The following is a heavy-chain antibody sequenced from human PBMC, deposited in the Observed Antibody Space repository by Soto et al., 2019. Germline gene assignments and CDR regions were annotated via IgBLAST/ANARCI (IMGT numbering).Heavy chain of an antibody. D-gene: IGHD2-15*01. CDR3: AHKGGRGAGMDV. V-gene: IGHV2-5*02. CDR1: GFSLSTSGVG. CDR2: VYWDGDK. Sequence: QITLKESGPTLVKPTQTLTLTCTFSGFSLSTSGVGVGWIRQPPGKALEWLALVYWDGDKRYSPSLKSSLTITKDTSKHQVVLTMTNMDPVDTATYYCAHKGGRGAGMDVWGQGTTVTVSS. J-gene: IGHJ6*02.